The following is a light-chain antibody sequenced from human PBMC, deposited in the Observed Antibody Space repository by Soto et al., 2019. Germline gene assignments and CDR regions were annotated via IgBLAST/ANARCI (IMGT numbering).Light chain of an antibody. CDR2: DAS. CDR3: QQYDNLPYT. CDR1: QDISNY. J-gene: IGKJ2*01. Sequence: DIQMTQSPSSLSASVGDRVTITCQACQDISNYLNWYQQKPGKAPKLLIYDASNLETGVPSRFSGSRAGTDVTFTISSLQPEDIATFYCQQYDNLPYTFGRGTKLEIK. V-gene: IGKV1-33*01.